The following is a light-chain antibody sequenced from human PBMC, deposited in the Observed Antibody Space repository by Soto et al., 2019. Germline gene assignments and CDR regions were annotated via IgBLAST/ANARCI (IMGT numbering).Light chain of an antibody. CDR1: SSDVGSYNR. CDR2: EVS. V-gene: IGLV2-18*02. Sequence: ALTRPPSVSGSPGQSVTISCTGTSSDVGSYNRVSWYQQPPGTAPKLMIYEVSDRPSGVPDRFSGSKSGNTASLTISGLQAEDEADYYCSSYTSSSTYVFGTGTKVTVL. J-gene: IGLJ1*01. CDR3: SSYTSSSTYV.